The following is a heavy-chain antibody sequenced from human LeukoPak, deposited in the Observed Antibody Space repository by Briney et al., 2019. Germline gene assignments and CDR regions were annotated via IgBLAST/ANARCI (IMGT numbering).Heavy chain of an antibody. CDR1: GGSISSYY. J-gene: IGHJ2*01. V-gene: IGHV4-59*01. D-gene: IGHD5-18*01. CDR2: IYYSGST. CDR3: ARDSGYTPFDL. Sequence: SETLSLTCTVSGGSISSYYWSWIRQPPGKGLEWIGYIYYSGSTNYNPSLKSRVTISVDTSKNQFSLKLSSVTAADTAVYYCARDSGYTPFDLWGRGTLVTVSS.